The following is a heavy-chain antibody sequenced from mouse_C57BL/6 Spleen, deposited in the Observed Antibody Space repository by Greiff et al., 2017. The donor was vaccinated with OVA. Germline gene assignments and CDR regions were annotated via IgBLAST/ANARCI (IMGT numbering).Heavy chain of an antibody. D-gene: IGHD2-3*01. CDR1: GYTFTDYE. V-gene: IGHV1-15*01. Sequence: QVQLQQSGAELVRPGASVTLSCKASGYTFTDYEMHWVKQTPVHGLEWIGAIDPETGGTAYNQKFKGKAILTADKSSSTADMELRSLTSEDSAVYYCTYDYAMDYWGQGTSVTVSS. CDR2: IDPETGGT. CDR3: TYDYAMDY. J-gene: IGHJ4*01.